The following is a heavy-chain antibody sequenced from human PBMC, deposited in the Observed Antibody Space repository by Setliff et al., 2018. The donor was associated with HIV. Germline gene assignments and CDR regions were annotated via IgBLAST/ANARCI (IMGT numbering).Heavy chain of an antibody. CDR2: IYYSGRT. D-gene: IGHD3-22*01. CDR3: ARRDRSGFYYWYFDL. Sequence: PSETLSLTCSVSGASISSGGYYWSWIRQHPGKGLEWIGCIYYSGRTYYNPSLKSRVTISVDTSKNQFSLKLSSVTAADTAVYYCARRDRSGFYYWYFDLWGRGTLVTVSS. J-gene: IGHJ2*01. V-gene: IGHV4-31*03. CDR1: GASISSGGYY.